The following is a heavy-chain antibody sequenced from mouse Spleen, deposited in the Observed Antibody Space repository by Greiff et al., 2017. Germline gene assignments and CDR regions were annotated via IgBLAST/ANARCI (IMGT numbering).Heavy chain of an antibody. Sequence: EVKLMESGGGLVKHGGSLKLSCAASGFTFSDYGMHWVRQAPEKGLEWVAYISGGSSTIYYADTVKGRFTISRDNAKNTLFLQMTSLRSEDTAMYYCARSDSSGYVGFAYWGQGTLVTVSA. D-gene: IGHD3-2*01. CDR2: ISGGSSTI. V-gene: IGHV5-17*01. J-gene: IGHJ3*01. CDR3: ARSDSSGYVGFAY. CDR1: GFTFSDYG.